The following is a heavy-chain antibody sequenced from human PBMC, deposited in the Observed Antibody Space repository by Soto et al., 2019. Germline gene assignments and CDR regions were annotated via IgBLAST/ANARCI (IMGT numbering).Heavy chain of an antibody. CDR3: TTDPTVFDWFDP. V-gene: IGHV3-15*01. D-gene: IGHD4-17*01. CDR1: GFTFSNAW. Sequence: GGSLRLPCAASGFTFSNAWMSWVRQAPGKGLEWVGRIKSKTDGGTTDYAAPVKGRFTISRDDSKNTLYLQMNSLKTEDTAVYYCTTDPTVFDWFDPWGQGTLVTVSS. J-gene: IGHJ5*02. CDR2: IKSKTDGGTT.